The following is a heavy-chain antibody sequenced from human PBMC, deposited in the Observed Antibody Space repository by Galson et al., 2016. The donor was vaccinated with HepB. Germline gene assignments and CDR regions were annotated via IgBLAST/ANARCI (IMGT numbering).Heavy chain of an antibody. D-gene: IGHD3-10*01. J-gene: IGHJ4*02. CDR3: ARDFRGSKIRARDFDF. CDR2: ISSNRVYI. CDR1: GFTFGSYS. Sequence: SLRLSCATSGFTFGSYSMNWVRQAPGKGLEWVASISSNRVYINHGGSVKGRFTISRDNAKNSLYLQMNSLRAEDTAVYYCARDFRGSKIRARDFDFWGQGTLVTVSS. V-gene: IGHV3-21*01.